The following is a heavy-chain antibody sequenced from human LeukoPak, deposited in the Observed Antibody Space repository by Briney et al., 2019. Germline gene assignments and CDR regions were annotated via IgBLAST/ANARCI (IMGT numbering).Heavy chain of an antibody. D-gene: IGHD2-21*02. Sequence: SETLSLTCTVSGGSISSYYWSWIRQPPGKGLEWIGYIYYSGSTNYNPSLKSRVTISVDTSKNQFSLKLSSVTAADTAVYYCARDLRYCGGDCYPPDYYGMDVWGQGTTVTVSS. CDR2: IYYSGST. CDR1: GGSISSYY. J-gene: IGHJ6*02. V-gene: IGHV4-59*01. CDR3: ARDLRYCGGDCYPPDYYGMDV.